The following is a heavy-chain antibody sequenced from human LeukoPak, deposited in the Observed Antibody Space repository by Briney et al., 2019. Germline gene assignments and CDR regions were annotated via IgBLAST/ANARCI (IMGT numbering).Heavy chain of an antibody. D-gene: IGHD6-13*01. V-gene: IGHV3-48*01. CDR2: ISSSSSTI. CDR3: AKAVGSISWSFDY. CDR1: GFTFSSYS. J-gene: IGHJ4*02. Sequence: PGGSLRLSCAASGFTFSSYSMNWVRQAPGKGLEWVSYISSSSSTIYYADSVKGRFTISRDNSKSTLYLQMDSLRGDDAAVYYCAKAVGSISWSFDYWGQGTLVTVSS.